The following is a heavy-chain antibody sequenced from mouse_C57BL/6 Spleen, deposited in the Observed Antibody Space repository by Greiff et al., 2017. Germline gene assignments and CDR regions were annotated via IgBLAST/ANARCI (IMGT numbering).Heavy chain of an antibody. CDR1: GYSITSGYD. V-gene: IGHV3-1*01. CDR3: ARGYGNYWYFDV. D-gene: IGHD2-1*01. J-gene: IGHJ1*03. CDR2: ISYSGST. Sequence: EVKLVESGPGMVKPSQSLSLSCTVTGYSITSGYDWHWIRPFPGNNLEWMGYISYSGSTNYNPSLKSRISLTHDTSKNHFFLKLNSVTTEDTATYYCARGYGNYWYFDVWGTGTTVTVSS.